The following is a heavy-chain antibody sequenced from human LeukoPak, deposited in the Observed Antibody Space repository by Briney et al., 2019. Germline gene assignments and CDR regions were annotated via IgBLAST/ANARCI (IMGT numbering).Heavy chain of an antibody. J-gene: IGHJ6*03. V-gene: IGHV4-59*12. CDR1: GGPIISYY. Sequence: SETLSLTCTVSGGPIISYYWSWIRQPPGKGLEWIAYTHSSGNTGYNPSLKSRVTISLDTSKNHFSLKLSSVTAADTAVYYCARGGYDFWSGYYTGYYYYMDVWGKGTTVTVSS. D-gene: IGHD3-3*01. CDR2: THSSGNT. CDR3: ARGGYDFWSGYYTGYYYYMDV.